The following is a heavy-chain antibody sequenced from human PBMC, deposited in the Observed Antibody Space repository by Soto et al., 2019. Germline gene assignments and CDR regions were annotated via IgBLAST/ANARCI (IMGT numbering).Heavy chain of an antibody. D-gene: IGHD6-19*01. CDR1: GGSFSGYY. V-gene: IGHV4-34*01. CDR3: ARAGSSGWYSNWFDP. J-gene: IGHJ5*02. Sequence: QVQLQQWGAGLLKPSETLSLTCAVYGGSFSGYYWSWIRQPPGKGLEWIGEINHSGSTNYNPSLSSRVTISVDTSRNQFSLKLSSVTAADTAVYYCARAGSSGWYSNWFDPWGQGTLVTVSS. CDR2: INHSGST.